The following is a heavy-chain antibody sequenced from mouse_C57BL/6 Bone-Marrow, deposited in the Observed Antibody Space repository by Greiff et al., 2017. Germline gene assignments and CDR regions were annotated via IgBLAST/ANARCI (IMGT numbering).Heavy chain of an antibody. CDR3: ARGTYYYGSRGYFDV. D-gene: IGHD1-1*01. CDR1: GFTFSDYY. J-gene: IGHJ1*03. CDR2: ISNGGGST. Sequence: EVQVVESGGGLVQPGGSLKLSCAASGFTFSDYYMYWVRQTPEKRLEWVAYISNGGGSTYYPDTVKGRFTISRDNAKNTLYLQMSRLKSEDTAMYYCARGTYYYGSRGYFDVWGTGTTVTVSS. V-gene: IGHV5-12*01.